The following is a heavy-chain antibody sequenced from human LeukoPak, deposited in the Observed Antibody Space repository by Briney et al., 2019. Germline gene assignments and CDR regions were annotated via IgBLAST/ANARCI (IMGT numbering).Heavy chain of an antibody. J-gene: IGHJ5*02. D-gene: IGHD2-15*01. CDR2: ISAYNGNT. V-gene: IGHV1-18*01. CDR1: GYTFTSYG. CDR3: ARAAWETVVAATDWFDP. Sequence: ASVKVSCKASGYTFTSYGISWVRQAPGQGLEWMGWISAYNGNTNYAQKLQGRVTMTTDTPTSTAYMELRSLRSDDTAVYYCARAAWETVVAATDWFDPWGQGTLVTVSS.